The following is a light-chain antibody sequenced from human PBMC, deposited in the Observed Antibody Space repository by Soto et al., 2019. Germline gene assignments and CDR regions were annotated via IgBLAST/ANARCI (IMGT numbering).Light chain of an antibody. Sequence: DIQMTQSPSSLSASVGDRVNISCRASQTVSSYLNWYQQKPGTVPKLLIYATSSLQSGVPSRLSGRGFGTDFTLTIRSLQPEDFATYYCQQSFNTPSFGQGTRLEIK. CDR3: QQSFNTPS. V-gene: IGKV1-39*01. CDR2: ATS. J-gene: IGKJ5*01. CDR1: QTVSSY.